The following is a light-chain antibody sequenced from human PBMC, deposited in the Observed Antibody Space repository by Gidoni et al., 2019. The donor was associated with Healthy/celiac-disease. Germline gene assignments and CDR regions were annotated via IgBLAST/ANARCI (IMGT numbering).Light chain of an antibody. CDR2: AAS. CDR1: QSISSY. Sequence: DIEMTQSPASRSASVGDRVTITCRASQSISSYINWYQQKPGKAPKLLIYAASSLPSGVPSRFSGSGSGTDFTLTISSLQPEDFATDYCQQSYSTPLTFXGXTKVEIK. V-gene: IGKV1-39*01. CDR3: QQSYSTPLT. J-gene: IGKJ4*01.